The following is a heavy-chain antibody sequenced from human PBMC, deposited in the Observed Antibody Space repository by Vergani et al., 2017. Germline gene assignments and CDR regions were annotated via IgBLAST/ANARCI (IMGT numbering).Heavy chain of an antibody. CDR2: IYYSGST. V-gene: IGHV4-39*01. Sequence: QLQLQESGPGLVKPSETLSLTCTVSGGSISSSSYYWGWNRQPPGKGLEWIGSIYYSGSTYYNPSLKSRVTISVDTSKNQFSLKLSSVTAADTAVYYCVTAAAGNVFDYWGQGTLVTVSS. CDR3: VTAAAGNVFDY. CDR1: GGSISSSSYY. D-gene: IGHD6-13*01. J-gene: IGHJ4*02.